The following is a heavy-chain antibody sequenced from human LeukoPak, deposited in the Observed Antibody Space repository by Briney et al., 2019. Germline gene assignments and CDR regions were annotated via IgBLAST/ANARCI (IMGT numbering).Heavy chain of an antibody. Sequence: SVKVSCKASGGTFSSYAISWVRQAPGRGLEWMGRIIPILGIANYAQKFQGRVTITADKSTSTAYMELSSLRSEDTAVYYCANGIAVAGRDAFDIWGQGTMVTVSS. CDR2: IIPILGIA. CDR3: ANGIAVAGRDAFDI. V-gene: IGHV1-69*04. J-gene: IGHJ3*02. D-gene: IGHD6-19*01. CDR1: GGTFSSYA.